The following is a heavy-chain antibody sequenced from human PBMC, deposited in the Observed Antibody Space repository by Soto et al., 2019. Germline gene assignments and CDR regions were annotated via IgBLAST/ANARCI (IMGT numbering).Heavy chain of an antibody. V-gene: IGHV4-30-4*01. D-gene: IGHD5-18*01. Sequence: SETLSLTCTVSGGSISSGDYYWSWIRQPPGKGLEWIGYIHYSGSTYYNPSLKSRVTISVDTSKNQFSLKLSSVTAADTAVYYCARLPKYRYGYGNFDYWGQATLVTVSS. CDR1: GGSISSGDYY. CDR3: ARLPKYRYGYGNFDY. CDR2: IHYSGST. J-gene: IGHJ4*02.